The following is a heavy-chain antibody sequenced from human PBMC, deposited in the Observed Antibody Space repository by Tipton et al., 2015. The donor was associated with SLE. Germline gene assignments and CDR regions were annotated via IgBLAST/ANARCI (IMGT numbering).Heavy chain of an antibody. V-gene: IGHV4-38-2*01. CDR1: GYSMSSGYY. CDR2: IFHTGGT. Sequence: GLVKPSETLSLTCAVSGYSMSSGYYWGWIRQPPGEGLEWIGSIFHTGGTYSNPSLRSRITMSVDTSKNQFSLKLTSVIAADTAVYYCARSRFPEGAFAIWARGTMVTVSS. J-gene: IGHJ3*02. D-gene: IGHD2-21*01. CDR3: ARSRFPEGAFAI.